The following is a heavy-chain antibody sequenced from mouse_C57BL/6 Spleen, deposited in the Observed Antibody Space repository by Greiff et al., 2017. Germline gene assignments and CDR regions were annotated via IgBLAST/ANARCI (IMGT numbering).Heavy chain of an antibody. J-gene: IGHJ2*01. CDR3: TRRITTVVPDYFAY. CDR1: GYTFTSYW. D-gene: IGHD1-1*01. CDR2: IYPGNSDT. Sequence: VQLQQSGTVLARPGASVKMSCKTSGYTFTSYWMHWVKQRPGQGLEWIGAIYPGNSDTSYNQKFKGKAKLTAVTSASTAYMELSSLTNEDSAVYYCTRRITTVVPDYFAYWGQGTTLTVSS. V-gene: IGHV1-5*01.